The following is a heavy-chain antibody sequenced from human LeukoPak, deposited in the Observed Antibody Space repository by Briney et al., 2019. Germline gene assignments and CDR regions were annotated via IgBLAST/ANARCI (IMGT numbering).Heavy chain of an antibody. CDR2: VNPDSGHT. Sequence: ASMKVSCKASGYTFMDYYIHWVRQAPGQGLQCMGWVNPDSGHTKYTQKFQGRVTFTTDTSITTVHMELTGLISGDTATYFCARVTQLRRNRYYYYYMDVWGKGTTVTV. J-gene: IGHJ6*03. CDR1: GYTFMDYY. V-gene: IGHV1-2*02. D-gene: IGHD5-24*01. CDR3: ARVTQLRRNRYYYYYMDV.